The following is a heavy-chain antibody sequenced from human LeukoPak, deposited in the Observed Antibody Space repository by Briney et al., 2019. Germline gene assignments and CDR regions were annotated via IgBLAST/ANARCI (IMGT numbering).Heavy chain of an antibody. D-gene: IGHD3-22*01. CDR1: GGTFSSYA. J-gene: IGHJ4*02. Sequence: EASVKVSCKASGGTFSSYAISWVRQAPGQGLEWMGGIIPIFGTANYAQKFQGRVTITADKSTSTAYMELSSLRSDDTAVYYCARQSYYDSMPMDYWGQGTLVTVSS. V-gene: IGHV1-69*06. CDR3: ARQSYYDSMPMDY. CDR2: IIPIFGTA.